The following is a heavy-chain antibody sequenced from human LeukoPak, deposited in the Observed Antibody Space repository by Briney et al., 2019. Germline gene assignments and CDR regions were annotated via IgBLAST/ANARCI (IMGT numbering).Heavy chain of an antibody. CDR2: INSDGSAT. D-gene: IGHD3-22*01. Sequence: GGSLRLSCAASGFTFNNYWMHWVRQAPGKGLVWVSRINSDGSATRYADSVKGRFTISRDNAKNTLYLQMNTLRAEDTAVYFCARDLVGDYCDSSCYYYANWGQGTLVTVSS. CDR1: GFTFNNYW. J-gene: IGHJ4*02. V-gene: IGHV3-74*01. CDR3: ARDLVGDYCDSSCYYYAN.